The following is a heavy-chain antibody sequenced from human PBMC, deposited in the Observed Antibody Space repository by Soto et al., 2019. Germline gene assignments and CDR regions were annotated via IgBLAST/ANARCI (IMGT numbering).Heavy chain of an antibody. Sequence: SETLSLTCTVSGGSISSGDYYWSWIRQPPGKGLEWIGYIYYSGSTYYNPSLKSRVTISVDTSKNQFSLKLSSVTAADTAVYYCARGSSDILTGYYNFDYWGQGTLVTVSS. D-gene: IGHD3-9*01. J-gene: IGHJ4*02. V-gene: IGHV4-30-4*01. CDR3: ARGSSDILTGYYNFDY. CDR2: IYYSGST. CDR1: GGSISSGDYY.